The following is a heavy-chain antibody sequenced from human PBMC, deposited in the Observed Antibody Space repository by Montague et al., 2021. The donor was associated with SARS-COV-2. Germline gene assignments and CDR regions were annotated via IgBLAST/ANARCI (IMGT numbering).Heavy chain of an antibody. V-gene: IGHV3-48*03. J-gene: IGHJ3*02. D-gene: IGHD3-16*02. Sequence: SLRLSCAASGFTFSNYDMNWVRQAPGKGPEWISYISTSAYTTSYAGSVKGRFTLPRDHGKNSLYLQMNSLRVEDTAVYYCTRDYRSIVGDGLDIWGQGTKVTVSS. CDR1: GFTFSNYD. CDR2: ISTSAYTT. CDR3: TRDYRSIVGDGLDI.